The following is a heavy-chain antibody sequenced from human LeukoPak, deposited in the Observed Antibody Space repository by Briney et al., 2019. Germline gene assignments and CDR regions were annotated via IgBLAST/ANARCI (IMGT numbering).Heavy chain of an antibody. Sequence: GGSLRLSCAASGFTFSDYYMSWIRQPPGKGLEWVSYISGSTTYANYADSVRGRFTISRDNSKNSLYLQMNSLRAEDTAVYYCARDREVVAFDIWGQGTMVTVSS. V-gene: IGHV3-11*05. J-gene: IGHJ3*02. CDR1: GFTFSDYY. CDR2: ISGSTTYA. CDR3: ARDREVVAFDI. D-gene: IGHD2-15*01.